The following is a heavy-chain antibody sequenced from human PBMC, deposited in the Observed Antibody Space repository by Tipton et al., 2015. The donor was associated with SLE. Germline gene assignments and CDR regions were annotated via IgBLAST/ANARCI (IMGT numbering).Heavy chain of an antibody. CDR2: INHSGRI. J-gene: IGHJ4*02. V-gene: IGHV4-34*01. CDR1: GESLSGHY. D-gene: IGHD4-17*01. Sequence: TLSLTCTVYGESLSGHYWIWIRQPLGKGLEWIGDINHSGRIDYNPSLMSRVTISEATSKNQFSLSLSSVTAADTAVYYCANRGDYFDYWGQGALVTVSS. CDR3: ANRGDYFDY.